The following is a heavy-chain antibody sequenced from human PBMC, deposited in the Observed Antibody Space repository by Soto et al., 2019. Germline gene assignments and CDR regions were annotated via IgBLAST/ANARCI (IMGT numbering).Heavy chain of an antibody. J-gene: IGHJ4*02. CDR1: GGSISSNSYY. D-gene: IGHD3-22*01. CDR3: ARLKARYCDSSGYSDY. V-gene: IGHV4-39*01. CDR2: IYYSGST. Sequence: SETLSLTCTVSGGSISSNSYYWGWIRQPPGKGLEWIGSIYYSGSTYYNPSLKSRVTISVDTSKNQFSLKLSSVTAADTAVYYCARLKARYCDSSGYSDYWGQGTLVTVSS.